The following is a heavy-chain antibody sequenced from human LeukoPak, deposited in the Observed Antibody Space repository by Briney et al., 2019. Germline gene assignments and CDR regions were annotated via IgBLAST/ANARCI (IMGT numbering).Heavy chain of an antibody. CDR3: AKERGSGSSNWFDP. CDR1: GFTFDDYA. Sequence: GRSLRLSCAASGFTFDDYAMHWVRQAPGKGLEWVSGISWNSGSIGYADSVKGRFTISRDNAKNSLYLQMNSLRAEDTALYYCAKERGSGSSNWFDPWGQGTLVTVSS. CDR2: ISWNSGSI. J-gene: IGHJ5*02. V-gene: IGHV3-9*01. D-gene: IGHD3-10*01.